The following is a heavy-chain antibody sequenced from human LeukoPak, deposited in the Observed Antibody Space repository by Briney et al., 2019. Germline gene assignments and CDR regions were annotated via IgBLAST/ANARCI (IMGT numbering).Heavy chain of an antibody. CDR2: ISSSSSYI. CDR3: ARDRQRGYCSGGSCCGGDY. V-gene: IGHV3-21*01. CDR1: GFTFSSYS. J-gene: IGHJ4*02. D-gene: IGHD2-15*01. Sequence: GGSLRLSCAASGFTFSSYSMNWVRQAPGKGLEWVSSISSSSSYIYYADSVKGRFTISRDNAKNSLYLQMNSLRAEDTAVYYCARDRQRGYCSGGSCCGGDYWGQGTLVTVSS.